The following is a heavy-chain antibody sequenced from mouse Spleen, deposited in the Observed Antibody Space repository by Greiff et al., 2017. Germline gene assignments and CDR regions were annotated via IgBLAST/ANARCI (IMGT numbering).Heavy chain of an antibody. CDR2: ISSGGSYT. CDR3: ARPYYGNYGFAY. CDR1: GFTFSSYA. V-gene: IGHV5-9-1*01. Sequence: EVMLVESGGGLVKPGGSLKLSCAASGFTFSSYAMSWVRQTPEKRLEWVATISSGGSYTYYPDSVKGRFTISRDNAKNTLYLQMSSLRSEDTAMYYCARPYYGNYGFAYWGQGTLVTVSA. D-gene: IGHD2-10*01. J-gene: IGHJ3*01.